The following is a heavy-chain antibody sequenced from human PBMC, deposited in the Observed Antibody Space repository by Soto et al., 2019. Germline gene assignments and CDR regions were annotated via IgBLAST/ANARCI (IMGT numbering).Heavy chain of an antibody. Sequence: KTSETLSLTCTVSGGSISSGGYYWSWIRQHPGKGLEWIGYIYYSGSTYYNPSLKSRVTISVDTSKNQFSLKLSSVTAADTAVYYCARDYYDSSGYYYYYYGMDVWGQGTTVTVSS. CDR3: ARDYYDSSGYYYYYYGMDV. D-gene: IGHD3-22*01. J-gene: IGHJ6*02. CDR1: GGSISSGGYY. CDR2: IYYSGST. V-gene: IGHV4-31*03.